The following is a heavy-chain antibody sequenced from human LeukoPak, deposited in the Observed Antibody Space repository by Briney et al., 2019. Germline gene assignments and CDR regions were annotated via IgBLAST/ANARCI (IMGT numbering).Heavy chain of an antibody. D-gene: IGHD3-22*01. V-gene: IGHV4-59*08. CDR1: GGSISSYY. Sequence: PSETPSLTCTVSGGSISSYYWSWIRQPPGKGLEWIGYIYYSGSTNYNPSLKSRVTISVDTSKNQFSLKLSSVTAADTAVYYCARLSSSGYYWGLWFQHWGQGTLVTVSS. J-gene: IGHJ1*01. CDR3: ARLSSSGYYWGLWFQH. CDR2: IYYSGST.